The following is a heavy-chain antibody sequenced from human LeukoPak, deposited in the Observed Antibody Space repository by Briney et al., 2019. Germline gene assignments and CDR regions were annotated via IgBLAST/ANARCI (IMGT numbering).Heavy chain of an antibody. J-gene: IGHJ4*02. CDR2: ISSSSSYI. Sequence: GGSLRLSCAASGFTFSSYSMNWVRQAPGKGLEWASSISSSSSYIYYADSVKGRFTISRDNAKNSLYLQMNSLRAEDTAVYYCAREAVAGTKDFDYWGQGTLVTVSS. CDR3: AREAVAGTKDFDY. D-gene: IGHD6-19*01. CDR1: GFTFSSYS. V-gene: IGHV3-21*01.